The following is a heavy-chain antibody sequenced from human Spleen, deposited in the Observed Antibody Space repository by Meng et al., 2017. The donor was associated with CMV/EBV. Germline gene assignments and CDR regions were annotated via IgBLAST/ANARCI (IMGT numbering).Heavy chain of an antibody. V-gene: IGHV3-21*01. Sequence: GESLKISCAASGFTFSSYSMNWVRQAPGKGLEWVSSISSSGSYKYYADSVKGRFTISRDNAKNSLYLQMNSLRAEDTAVYYCARGPYSRPDYWGQGTLVTVSS. J-gene: IGHJ4*02. CDR2: ISSSGSYK. CDR3: ARGPYSRPDY. D-gene: IGHD3-22*01. CDR1: GFTFSSYS.